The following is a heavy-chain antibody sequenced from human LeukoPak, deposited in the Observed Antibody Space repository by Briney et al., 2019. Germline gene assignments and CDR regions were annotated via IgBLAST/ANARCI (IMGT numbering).Heavy chain of an antibody. CDR1: GGSISSYY. Sequence: KPSETLSLTCTVSGGSISSYYWSWIRQPPGKGLEWIGYIYYSGSTNYNPSLKSRVTISVDTSKNQFSLKLSSVTAADTAVYYCARSSLAPPDYWGQGTLVTVSS. CDR2: IYYSGST. CDR3: ARSSLAPPDY. V-gene: IGHV4-59*01. J-gene: IGHJ4*02.